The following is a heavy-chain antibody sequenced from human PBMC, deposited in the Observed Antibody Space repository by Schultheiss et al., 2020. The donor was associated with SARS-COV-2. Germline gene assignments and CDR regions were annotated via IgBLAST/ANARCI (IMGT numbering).Heavy chain of an antibody. Sequence: SVKVSCKASGGTFSSYAISWVRQAPGQGLEWMGRIIPIFGKANYAQKFQGRVTVTADESTSTAFMELSSLTSEDTAVYYCATGLGRSLEDFDYWGQGTLVTVSS. CDR2: IIPIFGKA. CDR1: GGTFSSYA. D-gene: IGHD1-1*01. J-gene: IGHJ4*02. CDR3: ATGLGRSLEDFDY. V-gene: IGHV1-69*13.